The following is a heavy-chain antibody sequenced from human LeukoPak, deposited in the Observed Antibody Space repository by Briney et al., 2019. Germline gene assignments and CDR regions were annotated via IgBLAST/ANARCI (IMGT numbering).Heavy chain of an antibody. CDR2: IDPTGGST. CDR3: ARDNSVGDNAWWFDP. D-gene: IGHD1-26*01. Sequence: ASVKVSCKASGYTFTSYYMHWVRQAPGQGLEWMRLIDPTGGSTGYAQKFQGRVTMTRDMSTSTDYMELSSLRSEDTAIYYCARDNSVGDNAWWFDPWGQGTLVTVSS. J-gene: IGHJ5*02. V-gene: IGHV1-46*01. CDR1: GYTFTSYY.